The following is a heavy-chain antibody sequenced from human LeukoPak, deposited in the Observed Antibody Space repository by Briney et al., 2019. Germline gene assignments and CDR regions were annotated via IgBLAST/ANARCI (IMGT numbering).Heavy chain of an antibody. CDR1: GYTFTGYY. D-gene: IGHD3-9*01. CDR2: INPNSGGT. Sequence: ASVKVSCKASGYTFTGYYMHWVRQAPGQGLEWMGWINPNSGGTNYAQEVQGRVTMTRDTSISTAYMELSRLRPDDTAVYYCARDPHPGYILTGPYPALNAFDIWGQGTMVTVSS. CDR3: ARDPHPGYILTGPYPALNAFDI. J-gene: IGHJ3*02. V-gene: IGHV1-2*02.